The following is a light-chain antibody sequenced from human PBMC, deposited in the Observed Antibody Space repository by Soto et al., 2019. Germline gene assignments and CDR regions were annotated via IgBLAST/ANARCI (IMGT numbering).Light chain of an antibody. CDR1: QSISSY. Sequence: DIQMTQSPSSLSASVGDRVTITCRASQSISSYLNWYQQKPWKAPKLLIYAASSLQSGVPSRFSGSGSGKDFTLTISSLQPEDFATYYCQPGYSTPGTFGQGTKVEIK. CDR3: QPGYSTPGT. J-gene: IGKJ1*01. CDR2: AAS. V-gene: IGKV1-39*01.